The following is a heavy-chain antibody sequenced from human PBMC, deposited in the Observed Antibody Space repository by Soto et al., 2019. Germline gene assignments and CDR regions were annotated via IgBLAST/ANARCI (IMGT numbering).Heavy chain of an antibody. CDR3: AKDLHPGGDNYHYGDDY. Sequence: QVQLVESGGGVVQPGRSLRLSCAASGFSFSTYGMHWVRQAPGKGLEWVAIISYDGSRKHYVDSIRGRFTISRDNSGNTGHLQMNSLIAEDTAVCFGAKDLHPGGDNYHYGDDYWGQGILVPVSS. D-gene: IGHD2-21*01. CDR2: ISYDGSRK. CDR1: GFSFSTYG. V-gene: IGHV3-30*18. J-gene: IGHJ4*02.